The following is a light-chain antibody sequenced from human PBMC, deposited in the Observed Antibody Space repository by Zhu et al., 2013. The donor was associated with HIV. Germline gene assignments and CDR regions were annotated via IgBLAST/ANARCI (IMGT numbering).Light chain of an antibody. J-gene: IGLJ2*01. Sequence: SYELTQPPSVSVSPGQTASISCSGDKLGDKYASWYQQKPGQSPVMVIYQDTKRPSGIPERFSGSTSGDTASLTIAGAQAEDEADYYCSSRDKSGNQVVFGGGTKLTVL. V-gene: IGLV3-1*01. CDR3: SSRDKSGNQVV. CDR2: QDT. CDR1: KLGDKY.